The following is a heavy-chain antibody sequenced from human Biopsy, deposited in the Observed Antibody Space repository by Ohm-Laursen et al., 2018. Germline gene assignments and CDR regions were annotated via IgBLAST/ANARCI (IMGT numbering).Heavy chain of an antibody. V-gene: IGHV4-59*01. D-gene: IGHD1-26*01. J-gene: IGHJ4*02. CDR3: ARVGAGAPSIDYFDY. CDR1: GGSIGSFF. Sequence: GTLSLTCTVSGGSIGSFFWSWIRQPPGKGLEWIGYIYYSGSTNYNPSLRSRVTISVDRSKNQFSLEMSSVTAADTAVYYCARVGAGAPSIDYFDYWGQGALVTVSS. CDR2: IYYSGST.